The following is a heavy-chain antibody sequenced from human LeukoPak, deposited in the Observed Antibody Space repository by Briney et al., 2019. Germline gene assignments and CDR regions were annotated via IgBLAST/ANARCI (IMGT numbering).Heavy chain of an antibody. Sequence: GGSLRLSCAASGFTFSNFAMSWVRQAPGKGLEGVSTVSGSATNTYYADSVKGRFIVSRDNSRNTLDLQMNSLRADDTAVYYCAKGLQTYGELSFDGWGQGTLVTVSS. V-gene: IGHV3-23*01. J-gene: IGHJ4*02. CDR2: VSGSATNT. CDR3: AKGLQTYGELSFDG. D-gene: IGHD4-17*01. CDR1: GFTFSNFA.